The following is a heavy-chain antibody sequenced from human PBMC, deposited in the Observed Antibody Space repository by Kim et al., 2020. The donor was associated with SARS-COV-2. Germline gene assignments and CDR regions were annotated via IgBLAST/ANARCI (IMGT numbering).Heavy chain of an antibody. J-gene: IGHJ6*02. CDR3: AKDLSGYYIRFYDYYGMDV. CDR1: GFTFDDYA. D-gene: IGHD3-3*01. CDR2: ISGDDGST. Sequence: GGSLRLSCAASGFTFDDYALHWVRQAPGKGLELDSLISGDDGSTSYSNSVKGRFTISRDNSKNSLYLQMNSLRTEDTALYYCAKDLSGYYIRFYDYYGMDVWGQGTTVTVSS. V-gene: IGHV3-43*02.